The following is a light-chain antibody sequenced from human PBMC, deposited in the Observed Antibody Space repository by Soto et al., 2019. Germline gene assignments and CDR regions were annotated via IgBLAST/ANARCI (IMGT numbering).Light chain of an antibody. J-gene: IGKJ2*01. CDR2: GAS. V-gene: IGKV3-15*01. Sequence: EIVMTQSPATLSVSPGERATLSCRASQSVSGHLAWYQQKPGQAPRLLIYGASTRAIDIPARFSGSGSGTKFTLTVSRLQSEDFAVYYCQHYDNWPHTFGPGTKLAIK. CDR1: QSVSGH. CDR3: QHYDNWPHT.